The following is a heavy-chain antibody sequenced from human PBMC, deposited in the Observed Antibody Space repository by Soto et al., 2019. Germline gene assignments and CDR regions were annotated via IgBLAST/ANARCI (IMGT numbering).Heavy chain of an antibody. D-gene: IGHD4-17*01. V-gene: IGHV4-39*01. CDR2: VYYRGRS. CDR1: GGSVTNSSYY. Sequence: SETLSLTCTVSGGSVTNSSYYWGWIRQSPGKGLEWIGSVYYRGRSYSKSSVKSRVTISVDTSKNWFSLSLNSVTASDTAVYFCVSQRTTVPTQAYFDYWGPGALVTV. J-gene: IGHJ4*02. CDR3: VSQRTTVPTQAYFDY.